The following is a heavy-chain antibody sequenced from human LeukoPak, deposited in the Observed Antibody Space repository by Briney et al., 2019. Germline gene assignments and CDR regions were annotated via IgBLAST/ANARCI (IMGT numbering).Heavy chain of an antibody. Sequence: GGSLRLSCAASGFTFSSYSMNWVRQAPGKGLEWVSSISSSSSYIYYADSVKGRFTISRDNAKNSLYLQMNSLRAEDTAVYYCGRDLGGAREEYCSSTSCYEGGQGTLVTVSS. CDR3: GRDLGGAREEYCSSTSCYE. J-gene: IGHJ4*02. CDR1: GFTFSSYS. V-gene: IGHV3-21*01. D-gene: IGHD2-2*01. CDR2: ISSSSSYI.